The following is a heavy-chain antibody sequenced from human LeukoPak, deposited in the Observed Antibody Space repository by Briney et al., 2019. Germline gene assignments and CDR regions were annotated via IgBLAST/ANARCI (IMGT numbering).Heavy chain of an antibody. CDR1: GCSISNYF. CDR3: ARRPTGDPKFDY. V-gene: IGHV4-59*08. D-gene: IGHD7-27*01. Sequence: SETLSLTCSVSGCSISNYFGTWIRQPPGKGLEWIGYIYSSGSTYYNPSLKSRVTISVDTSKNRFSLKLSTVTAEDTAVYYCARRPTGDPKFDYWGQGTLVTVSS. CDR2: IYSSGST. J-gene: IGHJ4*02.